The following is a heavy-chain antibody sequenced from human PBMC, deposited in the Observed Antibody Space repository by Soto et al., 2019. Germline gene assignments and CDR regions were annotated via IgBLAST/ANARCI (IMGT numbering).Heavy chain of an antibody. D-gene: IGHD2-21*02. V-gene: IGHV2-5*02. CDR2: IYWDDDK. J-gene: IGHJ6*02. CDR1: GFSLSTGGVG. Sequence: QITLMESGPTLVKPTQTLTLTCTFSGFSLSTGGVGVGWIRQPPGKALEWLALIYWDDDKRYSPSLRSRLTITKDTSNTQVVLTLTNMDPVDTATYYCTHSRCGGDCLQSYSSHYCGGMDVWGQGTTVTVSS. CDR3: THSRCGGDCLQSYSSHYCGGMDV.